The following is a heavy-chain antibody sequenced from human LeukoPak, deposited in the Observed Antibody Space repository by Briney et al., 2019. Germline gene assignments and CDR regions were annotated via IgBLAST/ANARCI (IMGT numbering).Heavy chain of an antibody. D-gene: IGHD6-19*01. J-gene: IGHJ6*02. V-gene: IGHV4-34*01. Sequence: SSETLSLTCAVYGGSFSGYYWSWIRQPPGKGLEWIGEINHSGSTNYNPSLKSRVTISVDTSKNQFSLKLSSVTAADTAVYYCARHGPIAVAGSVYYYYGMDVWGQGTTVTVSS. CDR3: ARHGPIAVAGSVYYYYGMDV. CDR1: GGSFSGYY. CDR2: INHSGST.